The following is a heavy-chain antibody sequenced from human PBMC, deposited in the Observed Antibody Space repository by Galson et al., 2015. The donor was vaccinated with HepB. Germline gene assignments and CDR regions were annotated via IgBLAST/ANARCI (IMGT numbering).Heavy chain of an antibody. J-gene: IGHJ4*02. D-gene: IGHD2-2*01. Sequence: SLRLSCAASGFTFSSYWMHWVRQAPGKGLVWVSRINSDGSSTSYADSVKGRFTISRDNAKSTVYLEMNSLRAEDTAVYYCARDTCTVTSCCGDWGQGTLVTVSS. V-gene: IGHV3-74*01. CDR3: ARDTCTVTSCCGD. CDR1: GFTFSSYW. CDR2: INSDGSST.